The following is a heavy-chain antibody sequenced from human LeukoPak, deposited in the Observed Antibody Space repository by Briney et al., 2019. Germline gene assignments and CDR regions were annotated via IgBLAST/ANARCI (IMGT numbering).Heavy chain of an antibody. CDR3: VRGAGATISYYHYYMDV. D-gene: IGHD1-26*01. CDR2: MNPNSGNT. Sequence: GASVKVSCKASGYTFTSYAMNWVRQATGQGLEWVGWMNPNSGNTGYAQKFQGRVTITRNTSISTAYMELSSLRSEDTAVYYCVRGAGATISYYHYYMDVWGKGTTVTVSS. V-gene: IGHV1-8*03. J-gene: IGHJ6*03. CDR1: GYTFTSYA.